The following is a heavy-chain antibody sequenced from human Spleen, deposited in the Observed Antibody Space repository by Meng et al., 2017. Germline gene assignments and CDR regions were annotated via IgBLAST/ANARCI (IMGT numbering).Heavy chain of an antibody. D-gene: IGHD2/OR15-2a*01. CDR3: VPRTTFYDF. J-gene: IGHJ4*02. V-gene: IGHV3-23*01. CDR2: IDAGGGAT. Sequence: VPLLESGGGLVQPGGSLRLSCVVSGLIFNTYGMNWVRQAPGKGLEWVSTIDAGGGATYYADSMKGRFTISRDNSKNTLYLQMSSLRVEDTAIYYCVPRTTFYDFWGQGTLVTVSS. CDR1: GLIFNTYG.